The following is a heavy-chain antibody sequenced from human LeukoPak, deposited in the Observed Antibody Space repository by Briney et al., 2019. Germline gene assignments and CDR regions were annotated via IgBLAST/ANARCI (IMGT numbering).Heavy chain of an antibody. CDR1: GYTFSIYG. Sequence: PSVRLFCKASGYTFSIYGFSWVRQAPGQGLEWMGWISAYNGNTNYAQKFQGRVTMTTDTSTSTAHMELRSLRSDDTAVYYCARQGYSGHSQGAADYWGQGTLVTVFS. CDR3: ARQGYSGHSQGAADY. J-gene: IGHJ4*02. D-gene: IGHD4-23*01. V-gene: IGHV1-18*01. CDR2: ISAYNGNT.